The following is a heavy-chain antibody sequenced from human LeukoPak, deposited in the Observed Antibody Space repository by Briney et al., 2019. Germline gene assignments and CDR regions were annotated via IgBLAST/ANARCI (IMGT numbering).Heavy chain of an antibody. D-gene: IGHD3-9*01. CDR2: INHSEST. Sequence: KTSETLSLTCAVYGGSFSGYYWSWIPQPPGRGLEWIGEINHSESTNYNPSLKSRVTISVDTSKNQFSLKLNSVTAADKAAYYCARGRSGIRYFDWLLRYFDYWGQGTLVTVSS. V-gene: IGHV4-34*01. CDR3: ARGRSGIRYFDWLLRYFDY. CDR1: GGSFSGYY. J-gene: IGHJ4*02.